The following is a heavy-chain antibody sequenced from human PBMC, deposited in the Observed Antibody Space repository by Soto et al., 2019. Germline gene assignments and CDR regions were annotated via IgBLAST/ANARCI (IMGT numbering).Heavy chain of an antibody. CDR1: GGTFSSYA. CDR2: IIPIFGTA. V-gene: IGHV1-69*01. Sequence: QVQLVQSGAEVKKPGSSVKVSCKASGGTFSSYAISWVRQAPGQGLEWMGGIIPIFGTANYAQKCQGRVTITADESTSTAYMELSSLRSEDTAEYYCARDPLYSSSWYGYGMEVWGQGTPVTVSS. J-gene: IGHJ6*02. CDR3: ARDPLYSSSWYGYGMEV. D-gene: IGHD6-13*01.